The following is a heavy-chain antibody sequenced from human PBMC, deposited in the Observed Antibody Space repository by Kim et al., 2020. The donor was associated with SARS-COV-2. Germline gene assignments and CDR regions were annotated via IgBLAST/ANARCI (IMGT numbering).Heavy chain of an antibody. CDR3: TRGAFGSTWLNFDF. CDR1: GFTFSSYW. CDR2: INRDGSTT. D-gene: IGHD6-19*01. J-gene: IGHJ4*02. V-gene: IGHV3-74*01. Sequence: GGSLRLSCAASGFTFSSYWMHWVRQGPGKGLVWVSRINRDGSTTGYADSVRGRFTVSRDNAENTLYLQMNSLRAEDTAVYYCTRGAFGSTWLNFDFCGQG.